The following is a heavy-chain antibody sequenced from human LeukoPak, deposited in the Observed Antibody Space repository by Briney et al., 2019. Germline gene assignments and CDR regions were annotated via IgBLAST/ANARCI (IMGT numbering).Heavy chain of an antibody. D-gene: IGHD3-3*01. CDR2: ISSSSNYI. Sequence: GGSLRLSCAASGFTVSSNYMSWVRQAPGKGLAWVSSISSSSNYIYYADSVKGRFTISRDNAKNSLYLQMNSLRAEDTAVYYCARDRITIFGVVESWGQGTLVTVSS. V-gene: IGHV3-21*01. CDR3: ARDRITIFGVVES. CDR1: GFTVSSNY. J-gene: IGHJ4*02.